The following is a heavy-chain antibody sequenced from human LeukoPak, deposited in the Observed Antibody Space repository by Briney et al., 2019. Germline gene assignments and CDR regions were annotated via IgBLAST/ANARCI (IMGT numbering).Heavy chain of an antibody. CDR1: GGSISSYC. J-gene: IGHJ3*02. V-gene: IGHV4-59*01. D-gene: IGHD1-1*01. CDR3: AREGPRGGGNWAHDAFDM. CDR2: IYYTGST. Sequence: SETLSLTCTVSGGSISSYCWSWIRQPPGQGLGWIGYIYYTGSTYYNPSLKSRVTISVDTSKNQLSLKLSSVTAADTAVYYCAREGPRGGGNWAHDAFDMWGQGTMVTVSS.